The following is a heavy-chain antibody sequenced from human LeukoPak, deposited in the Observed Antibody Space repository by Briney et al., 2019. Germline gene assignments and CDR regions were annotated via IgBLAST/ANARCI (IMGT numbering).Heavy chain of an antibody. Sequence: PSETLSLTCAVYGGSFSGYYWSWIRQPPGKGLEWIGEINYSGSTNYNPSLKSRVTISVDTSKNQFSLKLSSVTAADTAVYYCAREKLLWFGLDPWGQGTLVTVSS. CDR3: AREKLLWFGLDP. J-gene: IGHJ5*02. V-gene: IGHV4-34*01. CDR1: GGSFSGYY. CDR2: INYSGST. D-gene: IGHD3-10*01.